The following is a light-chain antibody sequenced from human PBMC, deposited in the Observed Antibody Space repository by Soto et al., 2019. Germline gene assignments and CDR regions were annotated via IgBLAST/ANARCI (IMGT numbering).Light chain of an antibody. CDR1: KLGDKF. J-gene: IGLJ1*01. CDR2: QDN. Sequence: SYELTQPPSVSVSPGQTASITCSGDKLGDKFACWYQQKPGQSPLLVISQDNKRPSGIPERFSGSNSGSTATLTISGTQAMDEADYYCQAWDSSTVVFGTGTKLTVL. V-gene: IGLV3-1*01. CDR3: QAWDSSTVV.